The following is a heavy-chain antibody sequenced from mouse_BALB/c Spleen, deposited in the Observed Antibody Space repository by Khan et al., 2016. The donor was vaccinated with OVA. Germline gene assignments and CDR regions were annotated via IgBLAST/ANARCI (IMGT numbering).Heavy chain of an antibody. CDR1: GYTFTNYG. D-gene: IGHD3-3*01. Sequence: QIQLVQSGPDLKKPGETVKISCKASGYTFTNYGINWVKQAPGKGLKWMGWIYTYTGEPTYADDFKGRFAFSLETSASTAYLQINNIKNEDTATDFCARGGRRAMDYWGQGTSVTVSS. V-gene: IGHV9-3-1*01. J-gene: IGHJ4*01. CDR2: IYTYTGEP. CDR3: ARGGRRAMDY.